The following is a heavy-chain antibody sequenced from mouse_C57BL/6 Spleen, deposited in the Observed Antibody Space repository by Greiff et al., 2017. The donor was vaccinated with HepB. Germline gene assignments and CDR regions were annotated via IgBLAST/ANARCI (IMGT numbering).Heavy chain of an antibody. CDR3: ARSGLLPSYFDY. Sequence: VKLQQSGAELVKPGASVKMSCKASGYTFTSYWITWVKQRPGQGLEWIGDIYPGSGSTNYNEKFKSKATLTVDTSSSTAYMQLSSLTSEDSAVYYCARSGLLPSYFDYWGQGTTLTVSS. V-gene: IGHV1-55*01. J-gene: IGHJ2*01. D-gene: IGHD2-3*01. CDR2: IYPGSGST. CDR1: GYTFTSYW.